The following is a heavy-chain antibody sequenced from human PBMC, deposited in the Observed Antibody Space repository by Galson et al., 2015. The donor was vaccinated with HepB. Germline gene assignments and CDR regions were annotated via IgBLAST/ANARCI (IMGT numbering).Heavy chain of an antibody. J-gene: IGHJ3*02. CDR2: ISSSGSTI. CDR1: GFTFSSYE. CDR3: AREWSPVGATEGNAFDI. Sequence: SLRLSCAASGFTFSSYEMNWVRQAPGKGLEWVSYISSSGSTIYYADSVKGRFTISRDNAKNSLYLQMDSLRAEDTAVYYCAREWSPVGATEGNAFDIWGQGTMVTVSS. D-gene: IGHD1-26*01. V-gene: IGHV3-48*03.